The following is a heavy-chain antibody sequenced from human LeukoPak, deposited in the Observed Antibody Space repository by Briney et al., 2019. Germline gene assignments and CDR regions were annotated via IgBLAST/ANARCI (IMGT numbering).Heavy chain of an antibody. CDR2: IYTSGST. CDR3: ARGPTYCSSSSCLQGE. D-gene: IGHD2-15*01. J-gene: IGHJ4*02. Sequence: SETLSLTCTVSGGSISSGSYYWSWIRQPAGRGLEWIGRIYTSGSTNYNPSLKSRVTISVDTSKNQFSLKLSSVTAADTAVYYCARGPTYCSSSSCLQGEWGQGTLVTVSS. V-gene: IGHV4-61*02. CDR1: GGSISSGSYY.